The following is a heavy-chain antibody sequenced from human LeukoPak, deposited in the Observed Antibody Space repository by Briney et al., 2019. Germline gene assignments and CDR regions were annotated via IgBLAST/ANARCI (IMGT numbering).Heavy chain of an antibody. D-gene: IGHD3-10*01. CDR1: GFSVSSTY. J-gene: IGHJ5*02. CDR2: IYISGST. V-gene: IGHV3-66*03. Sequence: GGSLRLSCAASGFSVSSTYMSWVRQAPGKGLEWVSLIYISGSTFYADSVMSRFTISRDNSKNTLFLQMNSLRAEDSAVYYCTRDRAGTQSWVEFDLWGQGTLVTVSS. CDR3: TRDRAGTQSWVEFDL.